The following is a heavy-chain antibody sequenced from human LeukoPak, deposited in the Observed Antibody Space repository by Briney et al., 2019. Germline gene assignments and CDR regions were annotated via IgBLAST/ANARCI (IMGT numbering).Heavy chain of an antibody. CDR1: GFTFSDYY. J-gene: IGHJ4*02. D-gene: IGHD1-26*01. Sequence: GGSLRLSCAASGFTFSDYYMSWIRQALGKGLEWVSYISSSGSTIYYADSVKGRFTISRDNAKNSLYLQMNSLRAEDTAVYYCASGGVVGATRYFDYWGQGTLVTVSS. CDR3: ASGGVVGATRYFDY. V-gene: IGHV3-11*04. CDR2: ISSSGSTI.